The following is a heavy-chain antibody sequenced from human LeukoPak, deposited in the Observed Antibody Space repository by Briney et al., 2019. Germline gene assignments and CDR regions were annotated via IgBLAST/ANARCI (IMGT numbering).Heavy chain of an antibody. Sequence: GRSLRLSCEASGFTFSNFGMHWVRQAPGKGLEWVAIISYDGSTKYYADSVKGRFSISRDNSKNTLYLQMNSLRAEDTAVYYCARDQSPYYDILTGPLGNWGQGTLVTVSS. CDR2: ISYDGSTK. J-gene: IGHJ4*02. D-gene: IGHD3-9*01. V-gene: IGHV3-30*03. CDR3: ARDQSPYYDILTGPLGN. CDR1: GFTFSNFG.